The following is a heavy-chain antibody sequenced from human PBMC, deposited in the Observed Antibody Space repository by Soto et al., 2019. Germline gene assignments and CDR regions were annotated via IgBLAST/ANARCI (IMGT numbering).Heavy chain of an antibody. CDR3: ARGSPYYGSGSDAFDI. V-gene: IGHV4-59*01. J-gene: IGHJ3*02. D-gene: IGHD3-10*01. CDR2: IYYSGST. CDR1: GGSISSYY. Sequence: QVQLQESGPGLVKPSETLSLTCTVSGGSISSYYWSWIRQPPGKGLEWIGYIYYSGSTNYNPSLKSRVTISVDTSKNPFSLKLSSVTAADTAVYYCARGSPYYGSGSDAFDIWGQGTMVTVSS.